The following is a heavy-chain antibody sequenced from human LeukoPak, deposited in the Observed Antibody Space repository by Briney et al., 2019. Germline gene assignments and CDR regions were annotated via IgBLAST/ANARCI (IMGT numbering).Heavy chain of an antibody. Sequence: GASVKVSCKASGYTFTSYYMHWVRQAPGQRLEWMGMINPSGGSTSYAQKFQGRVTMTRDTSTSTVYMELSSLRSEDTAVYYCARVADYGDHDPDAFDIWGQGTMVTVSS. CDR3: ARVADYGDHDPDAFDI. CDR1: GYTFTSYY. CDR2: INPSGGST. D-gene: IGHD4-17*01. J-gene: IGHJ3*02. V-gene: IGHV1-46*01.